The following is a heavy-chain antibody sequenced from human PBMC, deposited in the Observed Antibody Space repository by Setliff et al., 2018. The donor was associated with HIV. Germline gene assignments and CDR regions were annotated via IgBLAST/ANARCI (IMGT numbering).Heavy chain of an antibody. D-gene: IGHD2-15*01. Sequence: PSETLSLTCTVSGGSITAYFWTWIRQPPGKGLEWIGSAFHSGATNYNPSLKSRVTMSVNTSNNHFSLNLKSVTAADTAVYYCARDPLGYNCRRYFDFWGQGAVVTVSS. CDR2: AFHSGAT. J-gene: IGHJ4*02. CDR3: ARDPLGYNCRRYFDF. V-gene: IGHV4-59*01. CDR1: GGSITAYF.